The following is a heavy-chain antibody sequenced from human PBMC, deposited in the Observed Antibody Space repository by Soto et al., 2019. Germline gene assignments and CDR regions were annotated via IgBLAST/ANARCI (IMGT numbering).Heavy chain of an antibody. J-gene: IGHJ4*02. Sequence: QVQLQESGPGLVKPSGTLSLTCGVSGGSISRGNWWCWVRQPPGKGLEWIGEIYQTGSTNYNPSPKSQVTISIDKSKNQFSLKLTSVTAADAAVYYCATIGSTGSFEYWGQGTLVTVSS. CDR3: ATIGSTGSFEY. CDR1: GGSISRGNW. V-gene: IGHV4-4*02. CDR2: IYQTGST. D-gene: IGHD3-10*01.